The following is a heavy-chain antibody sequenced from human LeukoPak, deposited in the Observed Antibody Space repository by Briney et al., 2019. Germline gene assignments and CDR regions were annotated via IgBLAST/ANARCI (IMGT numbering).Heavy chain of an antibody. CDR1: GGTFSSYA. D-gene: IGHD6-13*01. Sequence: SVKVSCKASGGTFSSYAISWVRQAPGQGLEWMGRIIPILGIANYAQKFQGRVTITADKSTSTAYMELSSLRSEDTAVYYCARDRVPHWQQLVPGAFDIWGQGTMVTVSS. J-gene: IGHJ3*02. CDR2: IIPILGIA. V-gene: IGHV1-69*04. CDR3: ARDRVPHWQQLVPGAFDI.